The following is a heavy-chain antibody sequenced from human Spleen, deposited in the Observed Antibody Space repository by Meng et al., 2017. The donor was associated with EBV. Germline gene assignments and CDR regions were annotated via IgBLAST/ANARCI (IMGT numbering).Heavy chain of an antibody. V-gene: IGHV3-74*01. CDR1: GFTFSSYW. J-gene: IGHJ4*02. CDR3: SRDLVGSADY. CDR2: INEDGAVT. Sequence: GQVVESGGPLVQPGGSLRLSCAASGFTFSSYWMHWVRQAPGKGLVWVSRINEDGAVTTYADSVKGRFTISRDNAKNTLYLQMNSLRAEDTAVYYCSRDLVGSADYWGQGTLVTVSS. D-gene: IGHD2-8*02.